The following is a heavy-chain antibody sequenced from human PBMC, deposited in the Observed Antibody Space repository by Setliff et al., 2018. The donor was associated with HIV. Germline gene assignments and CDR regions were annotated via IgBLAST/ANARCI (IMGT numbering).Heavy chain of an antibody. V-gene: IGHV3-15*01. Sequence: PGGSLRLSCTASGFTFGDYAMGWVRQAPGKGLEWVGRIKSKVSGETADYAAPVTGRFTISRDDSRNMVFLQMNSLKSDDTAVYYCTTENHSYCGRGTLVTVSS. CDR3: TTENHSY. D-gene: IGHD4-4*01. CDR1: GFTFGDYA. CDR2: IKSKVSGETA. J-gene: IGHJ4*02.